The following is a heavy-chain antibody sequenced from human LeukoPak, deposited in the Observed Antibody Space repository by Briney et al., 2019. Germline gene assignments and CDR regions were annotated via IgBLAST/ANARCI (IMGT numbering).Heavy chain of an antibody. D-gene: IGHD3-22*01. V-gene: IGHV3-21*01. CDR3: ASEKYYYDSSGYYTEAFDI. CDR2: ISSSSSYI. CDR1: GFTFSSYG. Sequence: GRSLRLSCAASGFTFSSYGMHWVRQPPGKGLEWVSSISSSSSYIYYADSVKGRFTISRDNAKNSLYLQMNSLRAEDTAVYYCASEKYYYDSSGYYTEAFDIWGQGTMVTVSS. J-gene: IGHJ3*02.